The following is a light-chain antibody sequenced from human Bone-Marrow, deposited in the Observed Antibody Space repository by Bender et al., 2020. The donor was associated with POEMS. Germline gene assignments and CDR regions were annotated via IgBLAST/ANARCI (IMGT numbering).Light chain of an antibody. CDR1: AIRGQT. Sequence: SYVLPQPPSVSVAPGQTATVTCGSDAIRGQTVNWYQQRPGQAPVLMIYRDNERASGIPERFSGSGSGTTATLTITGVQAEDEADYYCQSTDSDGTYWLFGGGTELTVL. CDR3: QSTDSDGTYWL. V-gene: IGLV3-25*03. J-gene: IGLJ3*02. CDR2: RDN.